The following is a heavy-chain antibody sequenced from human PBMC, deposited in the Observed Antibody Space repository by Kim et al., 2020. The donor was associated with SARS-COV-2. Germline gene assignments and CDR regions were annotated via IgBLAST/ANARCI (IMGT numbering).Heavy chain of an antibody. CDR2: ISSISRSI. CDR1: GFTFSNYY. Sequence: GGSLRLSCAASGFTFSNYYMNWVRQTPGKGLEWISYISSISRSIYYADSVRGRFTISRDNAKNSLYLQMNSLRAEDTAVYYCATPASTNGWYFDYWGQGTLVTVSS. J-gene: IGHJ4*02. CDR3: ATPASTNGWYFDY. D-gene: IGHD6-19*01. V-gene: IGHV3-48*03.